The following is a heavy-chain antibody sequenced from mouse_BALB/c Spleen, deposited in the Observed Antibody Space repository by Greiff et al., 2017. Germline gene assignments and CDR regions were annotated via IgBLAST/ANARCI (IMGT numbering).Heavy chain of an antibody. CDR1: GFTFGDYY. CDR3: ASYGYAMDY. D-gene: IGHD1-1*02. CDR2: ISDGGSYT. V-gene: IGHV5-4*02. Sequence: EVQLVESGGGLVKPGGSLKLSCAASGFTFGDYYMYWVRQTPEKRLEWVATISDGGSYTYYPDSVKGRFTISRDNAKNNLYLQMSSLKSEDTAMYYCASYGYAMDYWGQGTSVTVSS. J-gene: IGHJ4*01.